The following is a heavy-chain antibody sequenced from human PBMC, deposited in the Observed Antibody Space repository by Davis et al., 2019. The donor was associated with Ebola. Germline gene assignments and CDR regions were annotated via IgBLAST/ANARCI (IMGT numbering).Heavy chain of an antibody. CDR3: ARDATTVTTIWFDP. CDR2: INVYNGHT. CDR1: GYTFSGYA. J-gene: IGHJ5*02. V-gene: IGHV1-18*01. D-gene: IGHD4-17*01. Sequence: AASVKVSCKTSGYTFSGYAISWVRQAPGQGLEWIGRINVYNGHTNYAQNFQGRVTVSTDTSTSIAYMELRILRSDETALYYCARDATTVTTIWFDPWGQGTLVTVSS.